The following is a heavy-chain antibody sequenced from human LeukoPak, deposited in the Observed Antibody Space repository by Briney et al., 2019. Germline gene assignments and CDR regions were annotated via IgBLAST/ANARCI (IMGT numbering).Heavy chain of an antibody. CDR3: ARKTEWIAYNWFDP. CDR2: IYYSGST. Sequence: SETLSLTCIVSGGSISSISSNNYHWGWIRQPPGKGLEWIGSIYYSGSTNYNPSLKSRVTISVDTSKNQFSLKLSSVTAADTAVYYCARKTEWIAYNWFDPWGQGTLVTVSS. D-gene: IGHD1-14*01. V-gene: IGHV4-39*07. J-gene: IGHJ5*02. CDR1: GGSISSISSNNYH.